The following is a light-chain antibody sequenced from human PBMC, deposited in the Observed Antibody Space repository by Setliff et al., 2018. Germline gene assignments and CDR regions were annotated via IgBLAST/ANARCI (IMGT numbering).Light chain of an antibody. Sequence: QSALTQPASVSGSPGQSITISCTGTRNDIGGYDYVSWYQQHPGKAPKLLVYGVSDRPSGISNRFSGSKSGNTASLTISGLQAEDEADYYCSSYTSSSTLYVFGTGTKVTVL. V-gene: IGLV2-14*03. CDR1: RNDIGGYDY. CDR2: GVS. CDR3: SSYTSSSTLYV. J-gene: IGLJ1*01.